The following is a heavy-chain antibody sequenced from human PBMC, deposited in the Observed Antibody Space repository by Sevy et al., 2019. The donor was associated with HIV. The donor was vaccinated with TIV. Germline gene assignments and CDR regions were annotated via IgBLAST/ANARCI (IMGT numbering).Heavy chain of an antibody. D-gene: IGHD2-15*01. J-gene: IGHJ5*02. V-gene: IGHV1-24*01. CDR1: GYTLTKLS. CDR2: FDSQDGET. Sequence: ASVKVSCKVSGYTLTKLSIHWVRQAPGKGLEWMGVFDSQDGETIYSQRFQGRVTMTVDTPTDTAYMDLSSLTSEDTAVYYCATVGLRYYSGSSSYKGDWFDPWGQGTLVTVSS. CDR3: ATVGLRYYSGSSSYKGDWFDP.